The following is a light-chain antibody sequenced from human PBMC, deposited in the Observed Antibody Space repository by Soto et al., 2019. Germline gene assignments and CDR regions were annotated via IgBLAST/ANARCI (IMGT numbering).Light chain of an antibody. V-gene: IGKV1-5*01. Sequence: DIQMTQSPSTLSASVGDRVTITCRASQSISSWLAWYQQKPGKAPKLLIFDASSLESGVPSRFSGSGSWTEFPLTISCLQPDDFVAYYFQQYNSYLWTFGQGTKVEIK. J-gene: IGKJ1*01. CDR1: QSISSW. CDR3: QQYNSYLWT. CDR2: DAS.